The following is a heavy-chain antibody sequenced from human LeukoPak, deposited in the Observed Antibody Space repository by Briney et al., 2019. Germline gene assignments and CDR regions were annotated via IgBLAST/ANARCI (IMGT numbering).Heavy chain of an antibody. V-gene: IGHV3-7*01. CDR2: IKQDGSEK. J-gene: IGHJ4*02. D-gene: IGHD3-10*01. CDR1: GFTFSSYW. Sequence: GGSLRLSCAASGFTFSSYWMNWVRQAPGKGLEWVANIKQDGSEKYYVDSVKGRFTISRDNAKNSLYLQMNSLRAEDTAVYYCARDPVHYYGSGSFHEGIDYWGQGTLVTVSS. CDR3: ARDPVHYYGSGSFHEGIDY.